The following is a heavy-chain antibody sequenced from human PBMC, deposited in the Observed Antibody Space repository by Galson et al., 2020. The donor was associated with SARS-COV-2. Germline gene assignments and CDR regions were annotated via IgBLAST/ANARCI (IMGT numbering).Heavy chain of an antibody. CDR1: GFTFSSYD. V-gene: IGHV3-13*04. CDR2: IGTAGDT. CDR3: ARAPPGIAVAGYYYYYGMDV. Sequence: GGSLRLSCAASGFTFSSYDMHWVRQATGKGLEWVSAIGTAGDTYYPGSVKGRFTISRENAKNSLYLQMNSLRAGDTAVYYCARAPPGIAVAGYYYYYGMDVWGQ. D-gene: IGHD6-19*01. J-gene: IGHJ6*02.